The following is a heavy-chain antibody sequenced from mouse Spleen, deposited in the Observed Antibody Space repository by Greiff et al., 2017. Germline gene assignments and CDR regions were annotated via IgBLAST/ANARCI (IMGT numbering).Heavy chain of an antibody. Sequence: EVQLQQSGPELARPGASVKMSCKTSGYTFTSYWMHWVKQRPGQGVEWIGAIYPGNSDTSYNQKFKGKAKLTAVTSASTAYMELSSLTNEDSAVYYCTRRSNSWFAYWGQGTLVTVSA. CDR3: TRRSNSWFAY. V-gene: IGHV1-5*01. CDR1: GYTFTSYW. CDR2: IYPGNSDT. D-gene: IGHD2-5*01. J-gene: IGHJ3*01.